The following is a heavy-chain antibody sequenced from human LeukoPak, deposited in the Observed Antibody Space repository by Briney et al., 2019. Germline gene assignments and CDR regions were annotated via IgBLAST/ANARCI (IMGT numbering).Heavy chain of an antibody. CDR3: ATLWFGELDGVSWFDP. J-gene: IGHJ5*02. V-gene: IGHV5-51*01. CDR2: IYPGDSDT. CDR1: GYSFTSYW. Sequence: GESLKISCKGSGYSFTSYWIGWVRQMPGKGLEWMGIIYPGDSDTRYSPSFQGQVTISADKSISTAYLQWSSLKASDTAMYYCATLWFGELDGVSWFDPWGQGTLVTVSS. D-gene: IGHD3-10*01.